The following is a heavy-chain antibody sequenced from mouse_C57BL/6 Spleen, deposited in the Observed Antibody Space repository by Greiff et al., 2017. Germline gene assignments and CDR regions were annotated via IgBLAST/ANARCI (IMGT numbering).Heavy chain of an antibody. J-gene: IGHJ2*01. CDR2: INPGSGGT. Sequence: VQLQQSGAELVRPGTSVKVSCKASGYAFTNYLIEWVKQRPGQGLEWIGVINPGSGGTNYNEKFKGKATLTADKSSSTAYMQLSSLTSEDSAVYFCARHYDYDGDFDYWGQGTTLTVSS. CDR1: GYAFTNYL. V-gene: IGHV1-54*01. CDR3: ARHYDYDGDFDY. D-gene: IGHD2-4*01.